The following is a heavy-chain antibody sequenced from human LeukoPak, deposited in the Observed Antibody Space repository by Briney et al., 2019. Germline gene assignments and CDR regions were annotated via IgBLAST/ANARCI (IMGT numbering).Heavy chain of an antibody. Sequence: GGSLRLSCAASGFTFSSYGMHWVRQAPGKGLEGVAVISYDGSNKYYADSVKGRFTISRDNSKNTLYLQMNSLRAEDTAVYYCANASDYGAFHYYYYYGMDVWGQGTTVTVSS. CDR1: GFTFSSYG. J-gene: IGHJ6*02. CDR3: ANASDYGAFHYYYYYGMDV. D-gene: IGHD4-17*01. CDR2: ISYDGSNK. V-gene: IGHV3-30*18.